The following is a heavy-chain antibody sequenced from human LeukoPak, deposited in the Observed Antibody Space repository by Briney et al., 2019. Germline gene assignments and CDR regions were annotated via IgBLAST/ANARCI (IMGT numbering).Heavy chain of an antibody. CDR1: GYTFTSYY. J-gene: IGHJ4*02. CDR2: MNPSGGST. CDR3: ATAAGIAAAGTDY. Sequence: ASVKVSCKASGYTFTSYYMHWVRQAPGQGLEWMGIMNPSGGSTTYAQKFQGRVTVTRDTSTSTVYMELSGLSSEDTAVYYCATAAGIAAAGTDYWGQGTLVTVSS. D-gene: IGHD6-13*01. V-gene: IGHV1-46*01.